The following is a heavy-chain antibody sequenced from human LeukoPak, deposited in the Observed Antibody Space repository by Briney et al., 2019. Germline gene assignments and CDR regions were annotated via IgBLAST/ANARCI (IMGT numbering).Heavy chain of an antibody. V-gene: IGHV3-23*01. CDR1: GFTFSSYA. CDR2: ISGSGGSI. CDR3: VSLARIVDDY. D-gene: IGHD2-21*01. Sequence: PGGSLRLSCAASGFTFSSYAMSWVRQAPGKGLEWVSSISGSGGSIFYADSVKGRFTISRDSSKNTLYLQMNSLRAEDTAVYYCVSLARIVDDYWGQGTLVTVSS. J-gene: IGHJ4*02.